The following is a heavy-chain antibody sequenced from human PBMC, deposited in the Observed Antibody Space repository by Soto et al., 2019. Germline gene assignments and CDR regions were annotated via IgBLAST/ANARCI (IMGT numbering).Heavy chain of an antibody. CDR1: GFTFSSYS. CDR2: ISSSSSTI. D-gene: IGHD3-3*01. Sequence: GGSLRLSCAASGFTFSSYSMNWVRQAPGKGLEWVSYISSSSSTIYYADSVKGRFTISRDNAKNSLYLQMNSLRDEDTAVYYCASAPLYDFWSGYNYYYYMDVWGKGTTVTVSS. J-gene: IGHJ6*03. V-gene: IGHV3-48*02. CDR3: ASAPLYDFWSGYNYYYYMDV.